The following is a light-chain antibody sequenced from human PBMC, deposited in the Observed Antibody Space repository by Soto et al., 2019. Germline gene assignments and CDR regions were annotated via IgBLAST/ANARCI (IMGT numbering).Light chain of an antibody. Sequence: EIELTQSPGTLSLSPGERATLSCRASQSVSSTFVAWYQQKPGQAPRLLIYGASSRATGIPDRFSGSGSGTDFTLTISRLEPEDFAVYYCQQFGGSPMYTFGQGTKLEIK. CDR3: QQFGGSPMYT. CDR2: GAS. CDR1: QSVSSTF. J-gene: IGKJ2*01. V-gene: IGKV3-20*01.